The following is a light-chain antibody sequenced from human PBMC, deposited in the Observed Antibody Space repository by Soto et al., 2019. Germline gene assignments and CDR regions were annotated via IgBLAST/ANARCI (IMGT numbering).Light chain of an antibody. V-gene: IGLV2-14*01. CDR3: SSYTSTSTPYV. CDR2: DVS. CDR1: SSDVGGYNY. J-gene: IGLJ1*01. Sequence: QSALTQPASVSGSPGQSITISCTGTSSDVGGYNYVSWYQQHPGKAPKVMIYDVSNRPSGVSNRFSGSKSGNTASLTISGLQAEDEADYYCSSYTSTSTPYVFGTGTKVTVL.